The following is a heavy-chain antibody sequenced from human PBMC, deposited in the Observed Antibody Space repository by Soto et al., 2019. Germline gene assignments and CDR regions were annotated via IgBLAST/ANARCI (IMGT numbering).Heavy chain of an antibody. V-gene: IGHV3-23*01. CDR2: ISGSGASA. CDR3: AKGSRGYTAYYFDY. D-gene: IGHD5-18*01. Sequence: EVQLLESGGGLVQPGGSLRLSCAASEFSFGGYAMSWVRQAPGKGLEWVSSISGSGASAFYPDSVRGRFTISRDNTRNTLSLQMNSLRAEATALYYCAKGSRGYTAYYFDYWGQGTRITVSS. CDR1: EFSFGGYA. J-gene: IGHJ4*02.